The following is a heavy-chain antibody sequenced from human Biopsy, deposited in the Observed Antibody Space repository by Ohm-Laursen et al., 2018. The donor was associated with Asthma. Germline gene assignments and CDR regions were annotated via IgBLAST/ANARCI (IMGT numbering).Heavy chain of an antibody. Sequence: SLRLSCAAIGFTVSRDHMFWVRQAPGKGLEWVLVIYSGGTSDTADSVRGRFTISRDFYKNTLYLQMDSLRAEDTAAYYCARGDSSGWSHYYFDYWGQGTLVTVSS. V-gene: IGHV3-53*01. J-gene: IGHJ4*02. CDR2: IYSGGTS. D-gene: IGHD6-19*01. CDR1: GFTVSRDH. CDR3: ARGDSSGWSHYYFDY.